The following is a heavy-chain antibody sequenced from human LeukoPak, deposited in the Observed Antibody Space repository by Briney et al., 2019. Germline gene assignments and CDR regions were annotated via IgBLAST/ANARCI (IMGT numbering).Heavy chain of an antibody. J-gene: IGHJ3*02. CDR2: ISSSSSTI. CDR3: ARGYSRAAFDI. V-gene: IGHV3-48*01. Sequence: GGSLRLSCAASGFTFSSYSMNWVRQAPGKGLEWVSYISSSSSTIYYADAVKGRFTVSRDNAKNSLLLQMNSLRAEDTALYYCARGYSRAAFDIWGQGTMVTVSS. D-gene: IGHD2-15*01. CDR1: GFTFSSYS.